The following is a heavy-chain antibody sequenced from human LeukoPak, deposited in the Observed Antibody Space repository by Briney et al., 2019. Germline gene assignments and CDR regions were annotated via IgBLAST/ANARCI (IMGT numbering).Heavy chain of an antibody. Sequence: GASVKVSCKASGYTFSDYYIHWVRQAPGQGLEWMGWIDPNSGGTNYAQNFQGRATMTRDTSISTAYMELNSLSSDDTAVYYCARALLPSSWATGFDPWGQGTLVTVSS. J-gene: IGHJ5*02. V-gene: IGHV1-2*02. D-gene: IGHD6-6*01. CDR1: GYTFSDYY. CDR2: IDPNSGGT. CDR3: ARALLPSSWATGFDP.